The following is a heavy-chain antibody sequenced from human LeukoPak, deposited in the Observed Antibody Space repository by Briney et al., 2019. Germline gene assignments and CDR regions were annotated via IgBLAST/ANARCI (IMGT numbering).Heavy chain of an antibody. CDR1: GFSFSSYA. J-gene: IGHJ3*02. CDR2: ISGSGATT. D-gene: IGHD6-19*01. Sequence: GGSQRLSCAASGFSFSSYAMSWVRQAPGKGLEWVSFISGSGATTYYADSVKGRFTISRDNSQNTVYLQMNTLTDEDTAVYYCVKDLRLVISVAGTPRDAFDIWSQGTVVTVSS. CDR3: VKDLRLVISVAGTPRDAFDI. V-gene: IGHV3-23*01.